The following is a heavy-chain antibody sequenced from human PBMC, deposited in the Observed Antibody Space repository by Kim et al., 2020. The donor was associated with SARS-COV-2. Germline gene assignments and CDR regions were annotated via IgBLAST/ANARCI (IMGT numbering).Heavy chain of an antibody. J-gene: IGHJ6*02. CDR3: ARDQFRYSSSNQYYYYGMDV. V-gene: IGHV3-48*03. CDR2: ISSSGSTI. CDR1: GFTFSSYE. Sequence: GGSLRLSCAASGFTFSSYEMNWVRQAPGKGLEWVSYISSSGSTIYYADSVKGRFTISRDNAKNSLYLQMNSLRAEDTAVYYCARDQFRYSSSNQYYYYGMDVWGQGTTVTVSS. D-gene: IGHD6-13*01.